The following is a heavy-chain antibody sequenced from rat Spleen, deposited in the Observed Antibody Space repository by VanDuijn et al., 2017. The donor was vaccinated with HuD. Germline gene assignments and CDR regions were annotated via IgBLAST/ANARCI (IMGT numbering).Heavy chain of an antibody. V-gene: IGHV5-25*01. CDR3: ARPTTGIPFNY. D-gene: IGHD1-9*01. CDR2: ISYDGYIT. Sequence: EVQLVESGGGLVQPGRSMKLSCAASGLSFSNYDMAWVRQAPTKGLEWVASISYDGYITYYRDSVKGRFTISRDNAKGTLSLQMNILRSEDTAIYYCARPTTGIPFNYWGQGVMVTVSS. CDR1: GLSFSNYD. J-gene: IGHJ2*01.